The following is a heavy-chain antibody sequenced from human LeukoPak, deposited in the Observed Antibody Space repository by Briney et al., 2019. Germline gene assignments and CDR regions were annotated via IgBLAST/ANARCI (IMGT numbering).Heavy chain of an antibody. CDR2: ISTGSSTT. CDR1: EFAFSTYN. CDR3: ARVAAGYSVNYFDY. Sequence: GGSLGLSCAASEFAFSTYNMNWVRQAPGKGLEWVSYISTGSSTTYYADSVKGRFTISRDNVENSLYLQMNSLRDEDTAVYYCARVAAGYSVNYFDYWGQGTLVTVSS. D-gene: IGHD4-23*01. J-gene: IGHJ4*02. V-gene: IGHV3-48*02.